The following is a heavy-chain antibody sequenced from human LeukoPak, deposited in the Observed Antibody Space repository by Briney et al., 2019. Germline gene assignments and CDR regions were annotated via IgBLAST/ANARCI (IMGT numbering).Heavy chain of an antibody. J-gene: IGHJ4*02. D-gene: IGHD3-10*01. CDR3: ARGRPNFYFDY. V-gene: IGHV3-53*01. CDR2: VYTDART. CDR1: GFIVSNNY. Sequence: GGSLRLSCAASGFIVSNNYMNWVRQAPGKGLEWVSVVYTDARTDYEDSVKGRFTISRDNNKNTLYLQMNSLTAEDTAVYYCARGRPNFYFDYWGQGTLVTVSS.